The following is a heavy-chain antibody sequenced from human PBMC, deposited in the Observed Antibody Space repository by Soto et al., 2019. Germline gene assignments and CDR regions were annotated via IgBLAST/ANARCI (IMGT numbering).Heavy chain of an antibody. J-gene: IGHJ5*02. CDR2: ISAYNGNT. V-gene: IGHV1-18*01. CDR3: ARASGSSYWFDP. D-gene: IGHD1-26*01. CDR1: GYTFTSYG. Sequence: ASVKVSCKASGYTFTSYGISWVRQAPGQGLEWKGWISAYNGNTNYAQKLQGRVTMTTDTSTSTAYIELRSLRSDVTAVYYCARASGSSYWFDPWGQGTLVTVSS.